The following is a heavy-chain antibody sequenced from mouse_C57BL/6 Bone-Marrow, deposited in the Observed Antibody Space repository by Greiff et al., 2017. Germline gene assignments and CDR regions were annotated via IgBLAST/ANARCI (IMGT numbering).Heavy chain of an antibody. CDR2: SRNKANDYST. J-gene: IGHJ3*01. Sequence: EVQLVESGGGLVQSGRSLRLSCATSGFTFSDFYMEWVRQAPGKGLEWIAASRNKANDYSTEYSASVKGRFIVSRDTHQSILYLQMNALRAEDTAIYYCSRGADYYGQFAYWGQGTLVTVSA. D-gene: IGHD1-1*01. CDR1: GFTFSDFY. V-gene: IGHV7-1*01. CDR3: SRGADYYGQFAY.